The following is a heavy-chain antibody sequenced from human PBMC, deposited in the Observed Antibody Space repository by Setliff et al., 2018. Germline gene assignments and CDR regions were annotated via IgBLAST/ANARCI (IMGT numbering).Heavy chain of an antibody. V-gene: IGHV1-69*05. CDR2: TIPIFGST. CDR1: GGTFRNYG. J-gene: IGHJ4*02. CDR3: ARGSRGFDY. Sequence: SVKVSCKASGGTFRNYGISWVRQAPGQGLEWMGGTIPIFGSTKYSKNFQDRVAITRDASASTAYMELSSLTSEDTAVYFCARGSRGFDYWGQGALVTVSS.